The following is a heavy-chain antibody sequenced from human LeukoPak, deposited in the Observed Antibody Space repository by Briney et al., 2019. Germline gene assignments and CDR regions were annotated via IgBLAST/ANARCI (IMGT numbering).Heavy chain of an antibody. CDR3: ARTTEYYYDSSVHHDALDI. J-gene: IGHJ3*02. CDR2: INPSGGST. V-gene: IGHV1-46*01. D-gene: IGHD3-22*01. Sequence: ASVKVSCKASGYTFTSYYMHWVRQAPGQGLEWMGIINPSGGSTSYAQKFQGRVTMTRDTSTSTVYMELSSLRSEDTAVFYCARTTEYYYDSSVHHDALDIWGQGTMVTVSS. CDR1: GYTFTSYY.